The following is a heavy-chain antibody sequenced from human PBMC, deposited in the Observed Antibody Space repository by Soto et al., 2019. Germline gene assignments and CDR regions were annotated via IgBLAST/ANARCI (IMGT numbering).Heavy chain of an antibody. Sequence: QVQLVQSGAAVKKPGASVKVSCKASGYTFTNYYMHWVRQAPGQGLEWMGIINPSGGSTSHAQKFQGRVTLTRDTSTSRVYMELSSLRSEDTAVYYCARGGIVVADIEDAFDIWGQGTMVTVSS. CDR1: GYTFTNYY. J-gene: IGHJ3*02. CDR2: INPSGGST. D-gene: IGHD6-19*01. V-gene: IGHV1-46*01. CDR3: ARGGIVVADIEDAFDI.